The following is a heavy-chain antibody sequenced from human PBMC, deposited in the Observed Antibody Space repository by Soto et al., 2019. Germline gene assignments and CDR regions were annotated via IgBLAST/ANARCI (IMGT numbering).Heavy chain of an antibody. CDR3: TTVPGGSGSYPHDY. CDR1: GFTFSNAW. V-gene: IGHV3-15*01. Sequence: EVQLVESGGGLVKPGGSLRLSCAASGFTFSNAWMSWVRQAPGKGLEWVGRIKSKTDGGTTDYAAPVKGRFTISRDDSKNTLYLQMNSLKTEDTAVYYCTTVPGGSGSYPHDYWGQGTLVTVSS. J-gene: IGHJ4*02. CDR2: IKSKTDGGTT. D-gene: IGHD3-10*01.